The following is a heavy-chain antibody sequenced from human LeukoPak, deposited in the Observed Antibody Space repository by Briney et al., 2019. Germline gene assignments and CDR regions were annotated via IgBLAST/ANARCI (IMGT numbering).Heavy chain of an antibody. CDR1: GYTFTSYG. J-gene: IGHJ4*02. CDR2: ISAYNGNT. CDR3: ASNIEIAVALDY. D-gene: IGHD6-19*01. V-gene: IGHV1-18*01. Sequence: GASVKVSCKASGYTFTSYGISWVRQAPGQGLEWMGWISAYNGNTNYAQKLQGRVTMTTDTSTSTAYMELRRLRSDDTAVYYCASNIEIAVALDYWGQGTLVTVSS.